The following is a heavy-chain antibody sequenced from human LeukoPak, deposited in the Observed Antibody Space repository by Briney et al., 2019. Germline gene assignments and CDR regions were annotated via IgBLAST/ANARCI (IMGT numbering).Heavy chain of an antibody. CDR3: AKVSLNMVNDAFDI. Sequence: GGSLRLSCAASGFIFSSYGMHWVRQAPDKGLEWVAFIRYDGSRKYYADSVKGRFTISRDNSKNTLYLQMNGLRAEDTTMYYCAKVSLNMVNDAFDIWGQGTMVSVSS. V-gene: IGHV3-30*02. CDR1: GFIFSSYG. J-gene: IGHJ3*02. D-gene: IGHD4/OR15-4a*01. CDR2: IRYDGSRK.